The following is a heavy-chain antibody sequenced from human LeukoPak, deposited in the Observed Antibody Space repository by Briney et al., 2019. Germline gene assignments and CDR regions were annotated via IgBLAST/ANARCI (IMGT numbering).Heavy chain of an antibody. Sequence: PGGSLRLSCAASGFTFSTYSMNWVRQAPGKGLEWVSYIRSSSSYIYYADSVKGRFTVSRDNARGSLYLQMNSLRGEDTAVYYCARRATVTYYGMHVWGQGTTVTVSS. D-gene: IGHD4-17*01. V-gene: IGHV3-21*01. CDR3: ARRATVTYYGMHV. CDR1: GFTFSTYS. CDR2: IRSSSSYI. J-gene: IGHJ6*02.